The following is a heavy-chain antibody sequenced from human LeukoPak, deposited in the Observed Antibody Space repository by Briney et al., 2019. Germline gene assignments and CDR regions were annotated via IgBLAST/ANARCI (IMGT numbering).Heavy chain of an antibody. CDR2: ISSSSSTI. Sequence: GGSLRLSCAASGFTFSSYSMNWVRQAPGKGLEWVSYISSSSSTIYYADSVKGRFAISRDNAKNSLYLQMNSLRAEDTAVYYCARGSDYVWGSYRYDYWGQGTLVTVSS. V-gene: IGHV3-48*01. CDR1: GFTFSSYS. D-gene: IGHD3-16*02. CDR3: ARGSDYVWGSYRYDY. J-gene: IGHJ4*02.